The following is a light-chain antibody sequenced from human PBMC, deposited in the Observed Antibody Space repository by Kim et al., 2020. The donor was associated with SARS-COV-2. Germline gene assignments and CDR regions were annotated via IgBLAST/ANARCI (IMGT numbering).Light chain of an antibody. V-gene: IGKV1-6*01. CDR3: LQDYNYPWT. Sequence: AVVGDRVTITCRASQGIRNDLGWYQQKPGKAPKLLIYAASSLQSGVPSRFSGSGSGTDFTLTISSLQPEDFATYYCLQDYNYPWTFGQGTKVDIK. CDR2: AAS. J-gene: IGKJ1*01. CDR1: QGIRND.